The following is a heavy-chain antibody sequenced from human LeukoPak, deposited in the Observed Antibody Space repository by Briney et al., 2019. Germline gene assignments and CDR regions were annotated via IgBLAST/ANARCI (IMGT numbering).Heavy chain of an antibody. Sequence: SETLSLACTVSSDSISSDTYYWGWIRQPPGKGLEWIASINYRGTTHYNPSLKSRVTISVDTSKNHFSLNLSSVTAADTAVYYCARARDDSSGYTFDYWGQGTLVTVSS. D-gene: IGHD3-22*01. CDR1: SDSISSDTYY. J-gene: IGHJ4*02. CDR3: ARARDDSSGYTFDY. V-gene: IGHV4-39*02. CDR2: INYRGTT.